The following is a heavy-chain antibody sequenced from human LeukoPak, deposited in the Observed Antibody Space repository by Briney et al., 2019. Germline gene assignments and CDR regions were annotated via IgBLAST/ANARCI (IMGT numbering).Heavy chain of an antibody. J-gene: IGHJ4*02. CDR2: ISGSGGST. V-gene: IGHV3-23*01. CDR3: AKAHYDGSDYYYTPYYFDY. D-gene: IGHD3-22*01. Sequence: PGGSLRLSCAASGFTFSSYAMSWVRQAPGKGLEWVSGISGSGGSTYYADSVKGRFTISRDNSKNTLYLQMNSLRAEDTAVYYCAKAHYDGSDYYYTPYYFDYWGQGTLATVSS. CDR1: GFTFSSYA.